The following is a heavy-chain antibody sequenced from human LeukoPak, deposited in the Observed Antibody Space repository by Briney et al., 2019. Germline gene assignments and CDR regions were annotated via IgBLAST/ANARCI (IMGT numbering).Heavy chain of an antibody. Sequence: GESLKISCKGSGYSFTSYWIGWVRQMPGKGLEWMGIIYPGDSDTRYSPSFQGQVTISADKSISTAYLQWSSLKASDTAMYYCATRLLWFGELLPNYFDYWGQGTLVTVS. V-gene: IGHV5-51*01. CDR2: IYPGDSDT. CDR3: ATRLLWFGELLPNYFDY. J-gene: IGHJ4*02. D-gene: IGHD3-10*01. CDR1: GYSFTSYW.